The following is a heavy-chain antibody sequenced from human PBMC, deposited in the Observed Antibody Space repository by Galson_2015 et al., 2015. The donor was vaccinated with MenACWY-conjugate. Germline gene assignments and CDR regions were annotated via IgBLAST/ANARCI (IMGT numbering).Heavy chain of an antibody. D-gene: IGHD2-21*01. CDR1: GFTFSSYV. CDR3: AKAPGLGGAGPPVDGH. V-gene: IGHV3-23*01. J-gene: IGHJ4*02. Sequence: SLRLSCAASGFTFSSYVMNWVRQAPGKGLEWVSGIDGSGDRTYYIDSVKGRFTISRDNSKNTLSLQMSSLRFEDTAMYFFAKAPGLGGAGPPVDGHWGQGTPVPVSS. CDR2: IDGSGDRT.